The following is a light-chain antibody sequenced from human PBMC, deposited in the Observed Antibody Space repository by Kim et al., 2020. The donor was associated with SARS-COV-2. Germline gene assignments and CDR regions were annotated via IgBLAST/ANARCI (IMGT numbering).Light chain of an antibody. CDR1: QSVGSN. CDR3: QQSNNWPRT. CDR2: DAS. J-gene: IGKJ1*01. Sequence: VSPGERATLSCRASQSVGSNLAWYQQKPGQAPRLLIYDASTRATGIQARFSGSGSGTEFTLTISSLQSEDFAIYYCQQSNNWPRTFGHGTKVDIK. V-gene: IGKV3-15*01.